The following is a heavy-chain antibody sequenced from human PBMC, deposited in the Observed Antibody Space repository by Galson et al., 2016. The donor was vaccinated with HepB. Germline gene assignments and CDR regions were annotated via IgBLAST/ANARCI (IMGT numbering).Heavy chain of an antibody. J-gene: IGHJ4*02. CDR2: ISGSGGST. V-gene: IGHV3-23*01. CDR3: AKDLLPSGAGREDYFDY. D-gene: IGHD6-19*01. Sequence: SLRLSCAASGFTSSSYAMNWVRQAPGKGLEWVSSISGSGGSTYYADSVKGRFTISRDTSKNTLYLQMNSLRAEDTATYYCAKDLLPSGAGREDYFDYWGQGTLVTVSS. CDR1: GFTSSSYA.